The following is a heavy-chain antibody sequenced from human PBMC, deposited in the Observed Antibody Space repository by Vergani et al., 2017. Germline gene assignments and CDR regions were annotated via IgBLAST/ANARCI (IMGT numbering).Heavy chain of an antibody. Sequence: QVQLVQSGAEVKKPGSSVKVSCKASGGTFSSYAISWVRQAPGQGLEWMGRIIPVLGKTKYAQDFQGRLTITADTSKSQFSLKLSSVTAADTAVYYCTRHWAVVAANNWFDPWGQGTLVTVSS. CDR1: GGTFSSYA. CDR3: TRHWAVVAANNWFDP. J-gene: IGHJ5*02. V-gene: IGHV1-69*04. CDR2: IIPVLGKT. D-gene: IGHD2-15*01.